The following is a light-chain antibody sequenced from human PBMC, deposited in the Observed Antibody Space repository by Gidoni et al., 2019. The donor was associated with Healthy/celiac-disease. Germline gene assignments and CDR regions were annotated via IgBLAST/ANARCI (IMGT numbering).Light chain of an antibody. J-gene: IGKJ2*01. CDR2: DAS. CDR3: QQYDNLPYT. Sequence: DIQMTQSPSSLSASVGDRVTITCQASQDISNYLNWYQQKPGKAPTLLIYDASTLETGVPSRFSGSGSGTDFTFTISSLQPEEIATYYCQQYDNLPYTFGQXTKLEIK. V-gene: IGKV1-33*01. CDR1: QDISNY.